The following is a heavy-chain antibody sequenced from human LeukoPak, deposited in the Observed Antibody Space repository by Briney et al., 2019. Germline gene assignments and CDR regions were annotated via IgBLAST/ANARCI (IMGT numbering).Heavy chain of an antibody. Sequence: GGSLRLSCAASGFTFSSYAMSWVRQAPGKGLEWVSAISGSGGSTYYADSVKGRFTISRDNSKNTLYLQMNSLRAEDTAVYYCAKDLERSIVVVTAIQDYWGQGTLVTVSS. CDR2: ISGSGGST. J-gene: IGHJ4*02. CDR1: GFTFSSYA. CDR3: AKDLERSIVVVTAIQDY. V-gene: IGHV3-23*01. D-gene: IGHD2-21*02.